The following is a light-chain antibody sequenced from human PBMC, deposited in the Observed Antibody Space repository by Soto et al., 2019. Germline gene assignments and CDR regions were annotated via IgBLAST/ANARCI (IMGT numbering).Light chain of an antibody. CDR1: SSDVGGYNF. Sequence: QSALTQPPSASGSPGQSVTISCTGTSSDVGGYNFASWYQQHPGKAPKLMIYEVSKRPSGVPDRFSGSKSGNTASLTVSGLQAEDEADYYCSSNAGSNNRYVFGTGTKLTVL. V-gene: IGLV2-8*01. CDR3: SSNAGSNNRYV. CDR2: EVS. J-gene: IGLJ1*01.